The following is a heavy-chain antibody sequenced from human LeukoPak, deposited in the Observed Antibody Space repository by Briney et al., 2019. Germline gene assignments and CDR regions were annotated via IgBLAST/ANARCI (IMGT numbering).Heavy chain of an antibody. CDR3: ADGGYSSGWYLSV. V-gene: IGHV1-2*02. J-gene: IGHJ4*02. CDR1: GYTFTGYY. Sequence: ASVTVSCKASGYTFTGYYMHWVRQAPGQGLEWMGWINPSSGGTNYAQKFQGRVTMTRDTSISTAYMELSRLRSDDTAVYYCADGGYSSGWYLSVWGQGTLVTVSS. D-gene: IGHD6-19*01. CDR2: INPSSGGT.